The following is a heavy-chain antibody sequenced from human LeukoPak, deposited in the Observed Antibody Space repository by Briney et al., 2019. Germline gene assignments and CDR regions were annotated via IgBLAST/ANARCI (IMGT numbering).Heavy chain of an antibody. Sequence: GGSLRLSCAASGFTFSSYSMNWVRQAPGKGLEWVSYISSSGSTIYYADSVKGRFTISRDNAKNSLYLQMNSLRADDTAVYYCARFAAGGSYYYYMDVWGKGTTVTVSS. CDR3: ARFAAGGSYYYYMDV. J-gene: IGHJ6*03. CDR1: GFTFSSYS. CDR2: ISSSGSTI. V-gene: IGHV3-48*04. D-gene: IGHD6-25*01.